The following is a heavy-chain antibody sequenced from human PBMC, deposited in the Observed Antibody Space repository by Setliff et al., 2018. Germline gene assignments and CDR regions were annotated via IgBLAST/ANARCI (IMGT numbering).Heavy chain of an antibody. Sequence: PSETLSLTCTVSGGSISSRTYYWSWIRQHPGKGLEWIGYIYYSGSTYYNPSLKSRVTISVDTSKNQFSLKLSSVTAADTAVYYCAREHQLGNAFDIWGQGTMVTVSS. CDR2: IYYSGST. CDR3: AREHQLGNAFDI. J-gene: IGHJ3*02. D-gene: IGHD7-27*01. V-gene: IGHV4-31*03. CDR1: GGSISSRTYY.